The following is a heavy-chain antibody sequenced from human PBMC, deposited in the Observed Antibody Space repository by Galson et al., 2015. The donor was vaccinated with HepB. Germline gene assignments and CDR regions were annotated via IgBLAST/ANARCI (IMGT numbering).Heavy chain of an antibody. V-gene: IGHV3-48*01. CDR3: ARNPSSYDYYSMDV. CDR2: VSSDSTGR. Sequence: SLRLSCAASGFSFTSHSMNWVRQAPGKGLEWVSYVSSDSTGRYYADSVRGRFTISRDNAKNSLYLHMKGLRAEDTAVYYCARNPSSYDYYSMDVWGQGTTVTVSS. J-gene: IGHJ6*02. CDR1: GFSFTSHS.